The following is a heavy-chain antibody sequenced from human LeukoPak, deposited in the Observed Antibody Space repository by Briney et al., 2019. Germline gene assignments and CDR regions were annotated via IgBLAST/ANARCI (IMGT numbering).Heavy chain of an antibody. Sequence: PSETLSLTCTVSGGSINSADYYWSWIRQPPGKGLEWIGYIYYSGSTYYNPSLKSRVTISVDTSKNQFSLKLSSVTAADTAVYYCARVRVDGVRYFDLWGRGTLVTVSS. D-gene: IGHD2-8*01. J-gene: IGHJ2*01. CDR2: IYYSGST. CDR3: ARVRVDGVRYFDL. V-gene: IGHV4-30-4*01. CDR1: GGSINSADYY.